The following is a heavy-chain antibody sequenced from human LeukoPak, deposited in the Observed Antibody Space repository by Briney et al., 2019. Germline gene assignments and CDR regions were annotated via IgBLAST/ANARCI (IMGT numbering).Heavy chain of an antibody. CDR2: INPNSGGT. J-gene: IGHJ6*03. CDR1: GYTFTGYY. D-gene: IGHD2-2*01. V-gene: IGHV1-2*02. CDR3: ARDVYCSSTSCPGGYYYMDV. Sequence: ASVKVSCKASGYTFTGYYMHWVRQAPGQGLEWMGWINPNSGGTNYAQKFQGRVTMTRDTSTSTAYMELSRLRSDDTAVYYCARDVYCSSTSCPGGYYYMDVWGKGTTVTVSS.